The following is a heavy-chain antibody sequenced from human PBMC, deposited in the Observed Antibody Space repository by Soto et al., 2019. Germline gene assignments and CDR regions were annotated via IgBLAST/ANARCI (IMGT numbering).Heavy chain of an antibody. V-gene: IGHV1-69*08. J-gene: IGHJ5*02. D-gene: IGHD4-17*01. CDR3: ERDPTLRMTTVTHGRWFDP. Sequence: QVQLVQSGAEVKKPGSSVKVSCKASGGTFSSYTISWVRQAPGQGLEWMGRIIPLLGIANYAQKFQGRVTITADKSTRTAYMELSSLRSEDTAVYYCERDPTLRMTTVTHGRWFDPWGQGTLVTVSS. CDR1: GGTFSSYT. CDR2: IIPLLGIA.